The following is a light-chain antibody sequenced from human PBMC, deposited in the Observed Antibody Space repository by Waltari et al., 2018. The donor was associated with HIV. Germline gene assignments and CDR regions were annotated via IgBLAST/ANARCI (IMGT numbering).Light chain of an antibody. V-gene: IGLV1-40*01. CDR2: TNT. Sequence: QSALKQPPSVSGAPGQRVTISCTGLRSTNFGTTSDVHWYQHVPGTVPSLISSTNTERPSGVLDRFSASKSGASASLAILGLQAEDEADYYCQSFDRLSALPIFGGGTRLTV. CDR1: RSTNFGTTSD. J-gene: IGLJ2*01. CDR3: QSFDRLSALPI.